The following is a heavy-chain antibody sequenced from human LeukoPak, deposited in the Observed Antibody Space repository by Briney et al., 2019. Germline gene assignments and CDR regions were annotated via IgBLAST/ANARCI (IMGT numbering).Heavy chain of an antibody. CDR3: ARDLTIAVIAGY. V-gene: IGHV3-21*01. J-gene: IGHJ4*02. Sequence: GGSLRLSCAASGFTFSSYSMNWVRQAPGKGLEWVSSISSSSSYIYYADSVKGRFTISRDNAKNSLYLQMNSLRAEDTAVYYCARDLTIAVIAGYWGQGTPVTVSS. CDR1: GFTFSSYS. D-gene: IGHD2-21*01. CDR2: ISSSSSYI.